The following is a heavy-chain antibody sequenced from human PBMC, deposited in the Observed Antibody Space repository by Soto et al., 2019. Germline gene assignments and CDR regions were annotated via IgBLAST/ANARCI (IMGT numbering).Heavy chain of an antibody. CDR1: GFTFSSYA. CDR2: ISGSGGST. Sequence: EVHLLESGGGLVQPGGSLRLSCAASGFTFSSYAMSWVRQAPGKGLEWVSTISGSGGSTYYAYSVKGRFTISRDNSKNTLYLQMNSLRGEDTAVYYCAKEGSSSLYYFDYWGQGTLVTVSS. V-gene: IGHV3-23*01. CDR3: AKEGSSSLYYFDY. J-gene: IGHJ4*02. D-gene: IGHD6-6*01.